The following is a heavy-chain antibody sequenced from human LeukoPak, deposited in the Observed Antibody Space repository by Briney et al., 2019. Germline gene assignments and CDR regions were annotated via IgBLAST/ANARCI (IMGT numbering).Heavy chain of an antibody. CDR1: GGTFSSYA. V-gene: IGHV1-69*05. D-gene: IGHD3-22*01. Sequence: SVKVSCKASGGTFSSYAISWVRQAPGQGLEWMGKIIPIFGTANYAQKFQGRVAITTDESTRTAYMELSSLRSEDTAVYYCARGPRITMIGGSFDYWGQGTLVTVSS. CDR3: ARGPRITMIGGSFDY. J-gene: IGHJ4*02. CDR2: IIPIFGTA.